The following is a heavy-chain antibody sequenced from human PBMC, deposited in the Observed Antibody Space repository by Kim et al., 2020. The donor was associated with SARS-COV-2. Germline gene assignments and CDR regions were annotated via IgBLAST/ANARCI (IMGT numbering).Heavy chain of an antibody. J-gene: IGHJ4*02. Sequence: TPPRGSRVTMSVDTSKTQFSLELTAVTAADTAVYYCARGLTAAGANNFDYWGQGTLVTVSS. V-gene: IGHV4-4*06. D-gene: IGHD6-13*01. CDR3: ARGLTAAGANNFDY.